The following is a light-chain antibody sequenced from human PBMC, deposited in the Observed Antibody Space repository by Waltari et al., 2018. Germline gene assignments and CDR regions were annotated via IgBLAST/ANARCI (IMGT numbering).Light chain of an antibody. CDR1: SSDVGGYNY. CDR3: SSYAGSNNFV. CDR2: EVS. Sequence: SALTQPPSASGSPGQSVTISCTGTSSDVGGYNYVSWYQQHPGKAPKLMIYEVSKRPSGVPDRFSGSKSGNTASLTVSGLQAEEEADYYCSSYAGSNNFVFGTGTKVTVL. J-gene: IGLJ1*01. V-gene: IGLV2-8*01.